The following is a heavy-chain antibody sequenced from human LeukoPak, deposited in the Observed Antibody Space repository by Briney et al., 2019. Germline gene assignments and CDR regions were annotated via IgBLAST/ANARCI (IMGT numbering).Heavy chain of an antibody. CDR1: GYSFTSYW. CDR2: IYPGDSDT. J-gene: IGHJ4*02. CDR3: SRQSFGVYYYDSSGYYNPFDY. D-gene: IGHD3-22*01. V-gene: IGHV5-51*01. Sequence: GESLKISCKGSGYSFTSYWIGWVRQMPGKGLEWMGIIYPGDSDTRYSPSFQGQVTISADKSISTAYLQWSSLKASDTAMYYSSRQSFGVYYYDSSGYYNPFDYWGQGTLVTVSS.